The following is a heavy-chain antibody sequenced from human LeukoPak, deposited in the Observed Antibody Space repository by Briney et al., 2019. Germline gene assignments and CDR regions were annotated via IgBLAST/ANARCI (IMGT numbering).Heavy chain of an antibody. CDR3: ARETKLMGYSSGLGFNY. D-gene: IGHD6-19*01. CDR2: IYDSGNT. V-gene: IGHV4-59*01. CDR1: GRSISSWY. J-gene: IGHJ4*02. Sequence: PSETLSLTCTVSGRSISSWYWSWIRQPPGKGLEWIGYIYDSGNTNYNPSLKTRVTISADTSKNQLSLNLTSVTAADTAVYYCARETKLMGYSSGLGFNYWGQGTLVTVSS.